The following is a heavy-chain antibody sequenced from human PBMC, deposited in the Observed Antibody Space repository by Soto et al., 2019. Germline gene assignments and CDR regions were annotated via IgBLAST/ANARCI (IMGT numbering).Heavy chain of an antibody. J-gene: IGHJ6*02. CDR2: INPSGGST. CDR1: GYTFTSYY. Sequence: QVQLVQSGAEVKKPGASVKVSCKASGYTFTSYYMHWVRQAPGQGLEWMGIINPSGGSTSYAQKFQGRVTMTRDTSTSTVYMELSSLRSEDTAVYYCARDLDSSTTYYYYGMDVWGQGTTVTVSS. D-gene: IGHD2-2*01. V-gene: IGHV1-46*01. CDR3: ARDLDSSTTYYYYGMDV.